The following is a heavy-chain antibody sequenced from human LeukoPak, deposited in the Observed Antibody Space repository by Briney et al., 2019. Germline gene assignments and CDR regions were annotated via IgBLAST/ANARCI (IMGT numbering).Heavy chain of an antibody. CDR3: ARANSSAWHNFDF. CDR1: GFTFSIYA. D-gene: IGHD6-19*01. CDR2: ISYDGSN. J-gene: IGHJ4*02. Sequence: GGSLRLSCAASGFTFSIYAMHWVRQAPGKGLEWVAVISYDGSNYYADSVKGRFTISRDNSRDTLYLEMNSLRAGDRAVYYCARANSSAWHNFDFWGQGTLVTVSS. V-gene: IGHV3-30-3*01.